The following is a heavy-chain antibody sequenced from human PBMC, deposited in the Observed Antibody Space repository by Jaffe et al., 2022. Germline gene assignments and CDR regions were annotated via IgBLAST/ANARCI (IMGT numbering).Heavy chain of an antibody. V-gene: IGHV3-23*01. J-gene: IGHJ4*02. D-gene: IGHD3-10*01. CDR1: GFTFSSYA. CDR3: AKDKGRSYYYGSGSNFDY. Sequence: EVQLLESGGGLVQPGGSLRLSCAASGFTFSSYAMSWVRQAPGKGLEWVSAISGSGGSTYYADSVKGRFTISRDNSKNTLYLQMNSLRAEDTAVYYCAKDKGRSYYYGSGSNFDYWGQGTLVTVSS. CDR2: ISGSGGST.